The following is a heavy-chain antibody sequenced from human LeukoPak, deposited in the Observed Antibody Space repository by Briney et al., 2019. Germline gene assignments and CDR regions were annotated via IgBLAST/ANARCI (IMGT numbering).Heavy chain of an antibody. Sequence: PSETLSLTCTVSGGSISTYYWSWIRQPPGKGLEWIGYIYDSESTNYNPSLKSRVTISVDTSKNQFSLKLSSVTAADTAVYYCARDSLNWLDPWGQGTLVTVSS. V-gene: IGHV4-59*01. CDR2: IYDSEST. CDR3: ARDSLNWLDP. CDR1: GGSISTYY. J-gene: IGHJ5*02.